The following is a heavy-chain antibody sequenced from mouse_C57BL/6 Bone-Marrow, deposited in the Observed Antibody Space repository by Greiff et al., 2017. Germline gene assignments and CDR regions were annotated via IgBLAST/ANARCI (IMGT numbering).Heavy chain of an antibody. CDR2: INPSSGYT. Sequence: VQLQQSGAELARPGASVKMSCKASGYTFTSYTMHWVKQRPGQGLEWIGYINPSSGYTKYNQKFKDKATLTADKSSSTAYMQLSSLTSEDSAVYYCATDWGFGYWGQGNALTVSS. D-gene: IGHD4-1*01. J-gene: IGHJ2*01. V-gene: IGHV1-4*01. CDR1: GYTFTSYT. CDR3: ATDWGFGY.